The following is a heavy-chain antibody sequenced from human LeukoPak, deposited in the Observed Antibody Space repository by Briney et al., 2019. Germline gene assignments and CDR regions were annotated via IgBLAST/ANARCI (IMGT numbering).Heavy chain of an antibody. V-gene: IGHV3-21*01. CDR2: ISSSSSYI. J-gene: IGHJ3*02. D-gene: IGHD6-13*01. Sequence: GGSLRLSCAASGFTFSSYSMNWVRQAPGKGLEWVSSISSSSSYIYYADSVKGRFTIPRDNAKNSLYLQMNSLRAEETAVYYCARGFIAAAGSRSRVNDAFDIWGQGTMVTVSS. CDR3: ARGFIAAAGSRSRVNDAFDI. CDR1: GFTFSSYS.